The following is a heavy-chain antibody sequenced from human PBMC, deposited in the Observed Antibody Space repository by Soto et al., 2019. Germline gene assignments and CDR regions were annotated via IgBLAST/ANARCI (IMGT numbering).Heavy chain of an antibody. Sequence: QITLKESGPTLVKPTQTLTLTCTFSGFSLSTSGVGVGWIRQPPGKALEWLALIYWNDDKRYRPSLKSRFSSIRSNSKSQVVLRMIIMDPVDTTTYFCADGRGVGATPGYYVDSWGEGTLVSVSS. V-gene: IGHV2-5*01. J-gene: IGHJ4*02. D-gene: IGHD1-26*01. CDR3: ADGRGVGATPGYYVDS. CDR2: IYWNDDK. CDR1: GFSLSTSGVG.